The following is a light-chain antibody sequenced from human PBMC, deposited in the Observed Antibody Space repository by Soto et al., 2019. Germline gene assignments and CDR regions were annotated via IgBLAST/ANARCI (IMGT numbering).Light chain of an antibody. V-gene: IGKV1-9*01. CDR3: QQLNSYPLT. CDR1: QGISSY. Sequence: DRQLTQSPSFLSASVGDRVTITCRASQGISSYLAWYQQKPGKAPKLLIYAASTLQTGVPSRFSGSGSGTEFTLPISSLQPEDFATYYCQQLNSYPLTFGQGTRLEIK. J-gene: IGKJ5*01. CDR2: AAS.